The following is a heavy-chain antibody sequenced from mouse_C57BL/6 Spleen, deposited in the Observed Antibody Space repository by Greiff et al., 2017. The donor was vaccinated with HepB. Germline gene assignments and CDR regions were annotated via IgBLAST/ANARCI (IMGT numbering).Heavy chain of an antibody. J-gene: IGHJ4*01. CDR3: ARVQNIYYYAMDY. CDR1: GFTFSDYY. Sequence: EVQLVESEGGLVQPGSSMKLSCTASGFTFSDYYMAWVRQVPEKGLEWVANINYDGSSTYYLDSLKSRFIISRDNAKNILYLQMSSLKSEDTATYYCARVQNIYYYAMDYWGQGTSVTVSS. CDR2: INYDGSST. V-gene: IGHV5-16*01.